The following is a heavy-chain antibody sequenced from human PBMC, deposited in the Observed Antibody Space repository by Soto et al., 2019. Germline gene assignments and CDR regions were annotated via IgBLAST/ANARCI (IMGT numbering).Heavy chain of an antibody. J-gene: IGHJ3*02. CDR1: GFTFSSYG. CDR2: ISYDGSNI. V-gene: IGHV3-30*18. Sequence: QVQLVESGGGVVQPGRSLRLSCAASGFTFSSYGMHWVRQAPGKGLEWVAVISYDGSNIYYADSVKGRFTISRDNSKNTLYLQMNSLRAEDTAVYYCAKDRTTLTSFDAFDIWGQGTMVPVSS. CDR3: AKDRTTLTSFDAFDI. D-gene: IGHD4-17*01.